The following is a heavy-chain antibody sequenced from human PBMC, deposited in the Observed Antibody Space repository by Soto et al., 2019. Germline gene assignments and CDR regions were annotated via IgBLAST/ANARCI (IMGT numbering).Heavy chain of an antibody. Sequence: EVQLVESGGVVVQPGGSLRLSCAASGFTFDDYTMHWVRQAPGKGLEWVSLISWDGGSTYYADSVKGRFTISRDNSKNSLYLQMNSLRTEDTDLYYCAKEIAAAGNYYYYGMDVWGQGTTVTVSS. CDR2: ISWDGGST. CDR3: AKEIAAAGNYYYYGMDV. D-gene: IGHD6-13*01. J-gene: IGHJ6*02. V-gene: IGHV3-43*01. CDR1: GFTFDDYT.